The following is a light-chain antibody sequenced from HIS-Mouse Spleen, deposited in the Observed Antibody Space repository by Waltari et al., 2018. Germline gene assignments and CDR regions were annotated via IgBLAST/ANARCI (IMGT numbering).Light chain of an antibody. CDR2: DAS. CDR1: QDISNY. CDR3: QQYDNLPLYT. V-gene: IGKV1-33*01. J-gene: IGKJ2*01. Sequence: DMQLTQSPSSLSASVGDRVTLTCQASQDISNYLNWYQQKPGKPPKLQIYDASNLETGVPSRFSGSGSGTDFTFTISSLQPEDIATYYCQQYDNLPLYTFGQGTKLEIK.